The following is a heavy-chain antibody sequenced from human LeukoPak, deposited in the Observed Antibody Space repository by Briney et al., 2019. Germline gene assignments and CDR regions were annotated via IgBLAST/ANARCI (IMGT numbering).Heavy chain of an antibody. V-gene: IGHV1-2*02. CDR3: ARHSSYGRSHFRVDP. CDR1: GYTFTDYY. J-gene: IGHJ5*02. CDR2: INPNSGGA. D-gene: IGHD3-10*01. Sequence: ASVTVSCKASGYTFTDYYIHWVRQAPAQGLEWMGWINPNSGGANFAQNFQDRVTISVDTSKNQFSLKLSSVTAADTAVYYCARHSSYGRSHFRVDPWGQGTLVTVSS.